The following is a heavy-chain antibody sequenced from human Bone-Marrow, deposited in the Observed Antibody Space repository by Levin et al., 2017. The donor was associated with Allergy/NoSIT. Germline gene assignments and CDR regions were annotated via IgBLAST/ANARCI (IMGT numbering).Heavy chain of an antibody. CDR2: IIPVFGSS. CDR3: ARDLRSTLDF. CDR1: GDSFTSYG. V-gene: IGHV1-69*13. D-gene: IGHD2-15*01. J-gene: IGHJ4*02. Sequence: ASVKVSCRASGDSFTSYGITWVRQAPGQGLEWVGGIIPVFGSSTSSQKFEGRVTITADASTSTAYLELNSLRSEDTAVYYCARDLRSTLDFWGQGTLVTVSS.